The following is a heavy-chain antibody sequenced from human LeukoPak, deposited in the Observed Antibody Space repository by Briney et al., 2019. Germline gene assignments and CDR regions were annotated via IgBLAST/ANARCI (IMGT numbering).Heavy chain of an antibody. CDR1: GFTFSSYS. J-gene: IGHJ4*02. Sequence: GSLRLSCAASGFTFSSYSMNWVRQAPGKGLEWVSSISSSSSYIYYADSVKGRFTISRDNAKNSLYLQMNSPRAEDTAVYYCARDLKGFRVFDYWGQGTLVTVSS. CDR3: ARDLKGFRVFDY. CDR2: ISSSSSYI. D-gene: IGHD3-9*01. V-gene: IGHV3-21*01.